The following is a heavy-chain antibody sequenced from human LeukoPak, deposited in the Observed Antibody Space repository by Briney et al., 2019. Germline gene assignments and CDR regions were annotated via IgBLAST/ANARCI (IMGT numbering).Heavy chain of an antibody. CDR2: ISSISSSST. CDR1: GFTFSSYS. CDR3: AKEGSIFGVVIRPYYFDY. V-gene: IGHV3-48*04. D-gene: IGHD3-3*01. J-gene: IGHJ4*02. Sequence: HPGGSLRLSCAASGFTFSSYSMNWVRQAPGKGLEWVSYISSISSSSTYYADSVKGRFTISRDNAKNSLYLQMNSLRAEDTAVYYCAKEGSIFGVVIRPYYFDYWGQGTLVTVSS.